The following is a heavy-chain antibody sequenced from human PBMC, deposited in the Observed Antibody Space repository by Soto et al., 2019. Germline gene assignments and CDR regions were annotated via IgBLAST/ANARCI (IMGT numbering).Heavy chain of an antibody. V-gene: IGHV3-23*01. J-gene: IGHJ4*02. CDR3: AKDVISGDGFWLMDH. D-gene: IGHD2-21*02. CDR2: IYGNGAGI. CDR1: GFTFSAYA. Sequence: GGSLRLSCAASGFTFSAYAMTWVRQAPGKGLESVSGIYGNGAGIQYADSVRGRFTIYRDNSKNTLYLQMNSLRAEDTAVYYCAKDVISGDGFWLMDHWGQGTMVTVSS.